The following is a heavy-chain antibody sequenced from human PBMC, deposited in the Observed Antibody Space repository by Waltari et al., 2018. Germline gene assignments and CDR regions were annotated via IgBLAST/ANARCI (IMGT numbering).Heavy chain of an antibody. CDR2: ISSTSSDI. V-gene: IGHV3-21*02. J-gene: IGHJ6*02. Sequence: EVQLVESGGGLVKPGGSRRLSCAASGFTLTTYTMNWVRQAPGKGLEWVSSISSTSSDIYYADSVKGRFTISRDNAKSSLYLQLNSLRAEDTAVYYCAGGYSSYYGMDVWGQGTTVTVSS. D-gene: IGHD6-13*01. CDR3: AGGYSSYYGMDV. CDR1: GFTLTTYT.